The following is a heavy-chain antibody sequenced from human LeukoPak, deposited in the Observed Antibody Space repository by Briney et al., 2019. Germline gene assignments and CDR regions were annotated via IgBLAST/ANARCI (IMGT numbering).Heavy chain of an antibody. D-gene: IGHD3-16*02. CDR2: ISPSGGTT. J-gene: IGHJ4*02. CDR1: GFTFSSYA. CDR3: AKGKGGSIMIAFGGVIASDH. Sequence: GGSLRLSCAASGFTFSSYAMSWVRQAPGTGLDLVSTISPSGGTTKYADSVKGRVTISRDNSKNTLFLRMNNLRADDTAVYYCAKGKGGSIMIAFGGVIASDHWGQGTLVTVSS. V-gene: IGHV3-23*01.